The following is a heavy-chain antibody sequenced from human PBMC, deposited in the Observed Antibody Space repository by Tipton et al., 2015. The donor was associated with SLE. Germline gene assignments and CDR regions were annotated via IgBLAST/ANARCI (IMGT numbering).Heavy chain of an antibody. J-gene: IGHJ3*02. Sequence: LRLSCTVSGGSVSSGTYYWSWIRQPPGKGLEWIGSIYYSGSTYYNPSLKSRVTISVDTSKNQFSLKLSSVTAADTAVYYCARGDSSSWYADAFDIWGQGTMVTVSS. V-gene: IGHV4-39*07. CDR3: ARGDSSSWYADAFDI. CDR2: IYYSGST. CDR1: GGSVSSGTYY. D-gene: IGHD6-13*01.